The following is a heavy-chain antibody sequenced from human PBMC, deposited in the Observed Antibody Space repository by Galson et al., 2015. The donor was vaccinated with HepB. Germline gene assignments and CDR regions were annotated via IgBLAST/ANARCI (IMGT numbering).Heavy chain of an antibody. CDR2: IYSGGST. D-gene: IGHD3-22*01. J-gene: IGHJ2*01. CDR1: GFTVSSNY. CDR3: ARGYDSSRGYFDL. Sequence: SLRLSCAASGFTVSSNYMSWVRQAPGKGLEWVSVIYSGGSTYYADSVKGRFTISRDNSKNTLYLQMNSLRAEDTAVYYCARGYDSSRGYFDLWGRGTLVTVSS. V-gene: IGHV3-66*01.